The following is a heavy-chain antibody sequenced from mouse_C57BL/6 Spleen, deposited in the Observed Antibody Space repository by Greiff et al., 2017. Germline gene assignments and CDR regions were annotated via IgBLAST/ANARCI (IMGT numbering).Heavy chain of an antibody. J-gene: IGHJ4*01. Sequence: EVQRVESGGGLVQPGGSLSLSCAASGFTFTDYYMSWVRQPPGKALEWLGFIRNKANGYTTEYSASVKGRFTISRDNSQSILYLQMNALRAEDSATYYCARLEGLHAMDYWGQGTSVTVSS. CDR1: GFTFTDYY. V-gene: IGHV7-3*01. D-gene: IGHD2-13*01. CDR2: IRNKANGYTT. CDR3: ARLEGLHAMDY.